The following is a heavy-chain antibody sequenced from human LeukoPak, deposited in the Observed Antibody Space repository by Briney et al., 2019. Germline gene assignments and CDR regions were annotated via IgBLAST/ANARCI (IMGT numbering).Heavy chain of an antibody. V-gene: IGHV3-64*01. D-gene: IGHD3-22*01. J-gene: IGHJ4*02. CDR1: GFTFSSYA. Sequence: GGSLRLSCAASGFTFSSYAMHWVRQAPGKGLEYVSAISSNGGSTYYANSVKGRFTISRDNSENTLYLQMGSLRAEDMAVYYCARVAEGDSSACDYWGQGTLVTVSS. CDR3: ARVAEGDSSACDY. CDR2: ISSNGGST.